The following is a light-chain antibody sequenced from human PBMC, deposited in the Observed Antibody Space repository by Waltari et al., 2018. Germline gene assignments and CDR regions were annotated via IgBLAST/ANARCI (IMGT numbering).Light chain of an antibody. V-gene: IGKV3-20*01. Sequence: EIVLTQSPGTLSLSPGERATLSCRASQTITSNYLAWYQQKPDQAPRLLIYDTSSRATGIPDRFRGSGSGTDFTLTISSLEPDDFAVYYCQQYGSSEYSFGQGTKLDIK. CDR3: QQYGSSEYS. J-gene: IGKJ2*03. CDR2: DTS. CDR1: QTITSNY.